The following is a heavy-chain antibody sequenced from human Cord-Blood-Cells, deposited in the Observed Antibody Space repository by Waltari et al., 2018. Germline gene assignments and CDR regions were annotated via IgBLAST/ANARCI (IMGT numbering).Heavy chain of an antibody. CDR2: MNPNSGNT. CDR3: ARAVHSSSWYAFDI. CDR1: GYTFTSYD. D-gene: IGHD6-13*01. J-gene: IGHJ3*02. V-gene: IGHV1-8*01. Sequence: QVQLVQSGAEVKKPGASVKVSCKASGYTFTSYDINWVRQATGQGLEWMGWMNPNSGNTGYAQKFQGRGTMTRNTSISTAYMELSSLRSEDTAVYYCARAVHSSSWYAFDIWGQGTMVTVSS.